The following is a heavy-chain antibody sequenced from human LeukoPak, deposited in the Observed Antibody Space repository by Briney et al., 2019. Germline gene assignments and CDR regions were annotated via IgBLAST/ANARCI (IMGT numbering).Heavy chain of an antibody. J-gene: IGHJ4*02. CDR2: ISSSGST. CDR1: GDSISSGDYY. Sequence: SETLSLTCTVSGDSISSGDYYWSWIRQPAGKGLEWIGCISSSGSTNYNPSLKSRVTISVDTSKNQFTLRLNSVTAADTAVYYCARMGAIAGASANPDHWGQGTLVTVSS. CDR3: ARMGAIAGASANPDH. V-gene: IGHV4-61*10. D-gene: IGHD4/OR15-4a*01.